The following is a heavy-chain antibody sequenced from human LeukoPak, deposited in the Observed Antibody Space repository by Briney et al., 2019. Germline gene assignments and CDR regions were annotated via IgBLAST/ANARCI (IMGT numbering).Heavy chain of an antibody. CDR2: IKQDGSEK. V-gene: IGHV3-7*01. CDR1: GFTFSTYW. J-gene: IGHJ4*01. CDR3: TGSSGWLFDH. Sequence: GGSLRLSCAASGFTFSTYWMSWVRQAPGKELEWVAIIKQDGSEKYCLDSVKGRFTISRDNAKNSLYLQMNSLRVDDTAVYYCTGSSGWLFDHWGHGTLVTVSS. D-gene: IGHD6-19*01.